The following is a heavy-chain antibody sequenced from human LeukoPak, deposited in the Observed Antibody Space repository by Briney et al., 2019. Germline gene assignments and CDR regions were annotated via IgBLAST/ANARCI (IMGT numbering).Heavy chain of an antibody. CDR1: GGSISSSSYY. D-gene: IGHD6-19*01. Sequence: PSETLSLTCTVSGGSISSSSYYWGWIRQPPGKGLEWIGSIYYSGSTYYNPSLKSRVTISVDTSKNQFPLKLSSVTAADTAVYYCARVWLGYSSGWGGYYFDYWGQGTLVTVSS. CDR2: IYYSGST. J-gene: IGHJ4*02. V-gene: IGHV4-39*06. CDR3: ARVWLGYSSGWGGYYFDY.